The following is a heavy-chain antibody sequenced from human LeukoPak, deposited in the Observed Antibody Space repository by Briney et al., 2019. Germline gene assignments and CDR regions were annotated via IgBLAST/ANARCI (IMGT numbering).Heavy chain of an antibody. CDR3: ASXXXYAIRPXDNWFXP. J-gene: IGHJ5*02. CDR2: IIPIFGTA. Sequence: SVKVSCKASGGTFSSYAISWVRQAPGQGLEWMGRIIPIFGTANYAQKFQGRVTITADKSTSTAYMEVRSLSSEDTAVYYCASXXXYAIRPXDNWFXPWGQGTLVTVSS. V-gene: IGHV1-69*06. D-gene: IGHD2-8*01. CDR1: GGTFSSYA.